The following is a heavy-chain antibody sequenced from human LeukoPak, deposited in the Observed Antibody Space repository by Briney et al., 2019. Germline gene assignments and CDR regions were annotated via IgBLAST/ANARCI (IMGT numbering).Heavy chain of an antibody. V-gene: IGHV3-20*04. Sequence: GGSLRLSCAASGFTFDDYGMSWVRQAPGKGLEWVSGINWNGGSTGYADSVKGRFTISRDNAKNSLYLQMDSLRAEDTAFFYCARASGYMIGALFDMCGEGTMVTVS. CDR3: ARASGYMIGALFDM. CDR2: INWNGGST. J-gene: IGHJ3*02. CDR1: GFTFDDYG. D-gene: IGHD5-18*01.